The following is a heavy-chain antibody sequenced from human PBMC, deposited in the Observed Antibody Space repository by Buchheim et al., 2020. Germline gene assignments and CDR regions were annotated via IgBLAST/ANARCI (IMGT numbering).Heavy chain of an antibody. V-gene: IGHV1-2*02. CDR3: ARGPNYDFWSGYYFDG. D-gene: IGHD3-3*01. J-gene: IGHJ4*02. CDR2: INPNSCGT. Sequence: QVQLVQSGAEVKKPGASVKVSCKASGYTFTGYYMHWVRQAPGQGLEWMGWINPNSCGTNYAQKFQGRVTMTRYTSISTAYMELSRLRSDDTAVYYCARGPNYDFWSGYYFDGWGQGTL. CDR1: GYTFTGYY.